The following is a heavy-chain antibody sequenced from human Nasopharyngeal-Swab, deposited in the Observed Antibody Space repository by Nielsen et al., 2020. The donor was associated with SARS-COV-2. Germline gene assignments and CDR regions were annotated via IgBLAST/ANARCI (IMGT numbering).Heavy chain of an antibody. V-gene: IGHV3-7*01. CDR2: IKQDGSEK. CDR1: GLTFSSYW. CDR3: ATYGGNSGGGY. D-gene: IGHD4-23*01. Sequence: GVLKISCAASGLTFSSYWMSWVRQAPGKGLEWVANIKQDGSEKYYMDSVKGRFTISRDNAKNSLDLQMNSLRDEDTAIYYCATYGGNSGGGYWGQGTLVTVSS. J-gene: IGHJ4*02.